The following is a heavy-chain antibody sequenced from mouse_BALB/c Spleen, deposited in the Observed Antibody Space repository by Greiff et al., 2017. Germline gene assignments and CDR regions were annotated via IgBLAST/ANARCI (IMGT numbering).Heavy chain of an antibody. Sequence: EVQLKESGPGLVKPSQSLSLTCTVTGYSITSDYAWNWIRQFPGNKLEWMGYISYSGSTSYNPSLKSRISITRDTSKNQFFLQLNSVTTEDTATYYCARRGTVVVDYWGQGTSVTVSS. D-gene: IGHD1-1*01. J-gene: IGHJ4*01. CDR1: GYSITSDYA. CDR2: ISYSGST. V-gene: IGHV3-2*02. CDR3: ARRGTVVVDY.